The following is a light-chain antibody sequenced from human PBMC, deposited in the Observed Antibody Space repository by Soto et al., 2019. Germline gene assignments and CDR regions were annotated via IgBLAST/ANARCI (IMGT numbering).Light chain of an antibody. CDR2: RSN. Sequence: QSVLTQPPSASGTPGQRVTISCSGSSSNIGSDTVNWYQQLPGTAPKPLIHRSNQRPSGVPGRFSGSKSGTSASLAISGLQSEDEADYYCASWDASLNGWVFGGGTKLTVL. CDR3: ASWDASLNGWV. V-gene: IGLV1-44*01. J-gene: IGLJ3*02. CDR1: SSNIGSDT.